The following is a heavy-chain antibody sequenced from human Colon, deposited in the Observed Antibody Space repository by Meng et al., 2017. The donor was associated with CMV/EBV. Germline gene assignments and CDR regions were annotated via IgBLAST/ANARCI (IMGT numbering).Heavy chain of an antibody. CDR1: GGSISSTSYY. D-gene: IGHD1-14*01. CDR2: VYYSGYT. J-gene: IGHJ4*02. V-gene: IGHV4-39*07. Sequence: SETLSLTCNVSGGSISSTSYYWAWIRQSPGKGLEWIGSVYYSGYTYSNPSLSSRLSISVDRSKNQFFLRLSTVTAADTATYYCARTFGEPVDGYFDYWGQGTLVTVSS. CDR3: ARTFGEPVDGYFDY.